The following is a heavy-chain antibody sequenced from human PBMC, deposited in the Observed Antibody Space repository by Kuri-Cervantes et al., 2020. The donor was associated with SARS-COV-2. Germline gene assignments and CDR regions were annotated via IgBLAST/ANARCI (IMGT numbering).Heavy chain of an antibody. CDR3: ARDLEGPSYYYYMDV. Sequence: SNEMTWVRQAPGEGLEWVSAISGSGGSTYYADSVKGRFTISRDNSKNTLYFQMNSLRAEDTAVYYCARDLEGPSYYYYMDVWGKGTTVTVSS. J-gene: IGHJ6*03. V-gene: IGHV3-23*01. CDR1: SNE. CDR2: ISGSGGST. D-gene: IGHD1-1*01.